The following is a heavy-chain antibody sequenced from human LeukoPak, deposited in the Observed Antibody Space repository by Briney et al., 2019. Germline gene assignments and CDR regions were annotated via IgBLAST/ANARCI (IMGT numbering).Heavy chain of an antibody. Sequence: GGSLRLSCVASGFTFDNYGMSWVRQAPGKGLEWVSGINWNGGSTGYADSVKGRFTISRDNAKNSLYLQMNSLRAEDTALYYCARGQRNSHRDSSGYYYYYYYYYYMDVWGKGTTVTVSS. CDR3: ARGQRNSHRDSSGYYYYYYYYYYMDV. J-gene: IGHJ6*03. V-gene: IGHV3-20*04. CDR2: INWNGGST. D-gene: IGHD3-22*01. CDR1: GFTFDNYG.